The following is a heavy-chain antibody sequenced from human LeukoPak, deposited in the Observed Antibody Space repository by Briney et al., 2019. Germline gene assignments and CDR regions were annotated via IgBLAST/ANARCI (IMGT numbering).Heavy chain of an antibody. Sequence: GESLKISCKGSGYSFTSYWIGWVRQMPGKRLEWMFIIYPGDSDTRYSPSFQGQVTISADKSISTAYLQWSSLKASDTAMYYCARHVIESEQLVRNYYYYMDVWGKGTTVTVSS. CDR3: ARHVIESEQLVRNYYYYMDV. CDR2: IYPGDSDT. J-gene: IGHJ6*03. V-gene: IGHV5-51*01. CDR1: GYSFTSYW. D-gene: IGHD6-13*01.